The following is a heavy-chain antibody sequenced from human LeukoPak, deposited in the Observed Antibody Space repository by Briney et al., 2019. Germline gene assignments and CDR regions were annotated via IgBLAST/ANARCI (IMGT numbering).Heavy chain of an antibody. Sequence: ASVKVSCNVSGHTLTELSMHWVRQAPGKGLEWMGGFDPEDGETIYAQKFQGRVTMTEDTSTDTAYMELSSLRSEDTAVYYCATDRGRTVGAMLAFDIWGQGTMVTVSS. CDR1: GHTLTELS. CDR2: FDPEDGET. V-gene: IGHV1-24*01. D-gene: IGHD1-26*01. CDR3: ATDRGRTVGAMLAFDI. J-gene: IGHJ3*02.